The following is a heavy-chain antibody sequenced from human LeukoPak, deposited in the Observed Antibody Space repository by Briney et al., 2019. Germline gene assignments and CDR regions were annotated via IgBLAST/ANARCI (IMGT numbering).Heavy chain of an antibody. CDR2: INPSGGST. Sequence: ASVKVSCKASGYTFTNYYIHWVRQAPGQGLECMGIINPSGGSTSYAQKFQGRVTMTRDMSTSTVYMELSSLRSEDTAVYYCARAVYPRYHYDILTGYGGGDYYYMDVWGKGTTVTISS. CDR3: ARAVYPRYHYDILTGYGGGDYYYMDV. J-gene: IGHJ6*03. CDR1: GYTFTNYY. D-gene: IGHD3-9*01. V-gene: IGHV1-46*01.